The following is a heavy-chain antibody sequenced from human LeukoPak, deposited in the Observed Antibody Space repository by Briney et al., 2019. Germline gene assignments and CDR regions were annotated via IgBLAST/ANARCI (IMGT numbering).Heavy chain of an antibody. CDR1: GGSISSYY. Sequence: SETLSLTCTVSGGSISSYYWSWIRQPPGKGLEWIGYIYYSGSTNYNPSLKSRVTISVDTSKNQFSLKLSSVTAADTAVYYCARPRSIAARGWFDPWGQGTLVTVSS. CDR3: ARPRSIAARGWFDP. V-gene: IGHV4-59*12. J-gene: IGHJ5*02. D-gene: IGHD6-6*01. CDR2: IYYSGST.